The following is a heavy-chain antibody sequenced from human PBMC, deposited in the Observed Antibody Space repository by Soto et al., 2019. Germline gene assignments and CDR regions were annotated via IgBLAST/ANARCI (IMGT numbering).Heavy chain of an antibody. D-gene: IGHD3-22*01. Sequence: GGSLRLSCAASGFTFSSYAMHWVRQAPGKGLEWVAVISYDGSNKYYADSVKGRFTISRDNSKNTLYLQMNSLRAEDTAVYYCARDLYYDSSGPEYWGQGTLVTVSS. J-gene: IGHJ4*02. V-gene: IGHV3-30-3*01. CDR2: ISYDGSNK. CDR1: GFTFSSYA. CDR3: ARDLYYDSSGPEY.